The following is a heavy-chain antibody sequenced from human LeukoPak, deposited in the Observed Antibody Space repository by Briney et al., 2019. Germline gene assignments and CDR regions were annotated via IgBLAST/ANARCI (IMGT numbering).Heavy chain of an antibody. J-gene: IGHJ4*02. Sequence: GGSLRLSCAASGFTFSSSAMSWVRQAPGKGLEWVSSISGSGSGGSTYYADSVKGRFTISRDNSKNTLYLQMNSLRAEDTAVYYCARDVFVGSGKATDYWGQGTLVTVSS. CDR3: ARDVFVGSGKATDY. V-gene: IGHV3-23*01. D-gene: IGHD3-10*01. CDR1: GFTFSSSA. CDR2: ISGSGSGGST.